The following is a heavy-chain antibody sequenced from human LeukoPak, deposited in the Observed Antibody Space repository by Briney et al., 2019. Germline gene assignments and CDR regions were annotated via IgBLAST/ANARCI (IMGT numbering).Heavy chain of an antibody. CDR2: IYYSGST. D-gene: IGHD1-26*01. CDR1: GGSISSSSYY. CDR3: ARHDSSSGLPYYLDY. V-gene: IGHV4-61*05. J-gene: IGHJ4*02. Sequence: PSETLSLTCTVSGGSISSSSYYWGWIRPPPGKGLEWIGYIYYSGSTNYNPSLKSRVTISVDTSKHQFSLILSSVTAADTAVYYCARHDSSSGLPYYLDYWGQGTLVTVSS.